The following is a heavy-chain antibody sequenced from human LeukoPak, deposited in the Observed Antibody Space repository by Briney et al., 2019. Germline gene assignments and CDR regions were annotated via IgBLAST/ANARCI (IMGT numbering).Heavy chain of an antibody. V-gene: IGHV3-13*01. CDR3: TREGRSSNWADWYFDL. CDR2: IGTVGDT. CDR1: GFSFRTSD. J-gene: IGHJ2*01. D-gene: IGHD6-13*01. Sequence: GGSLRLSCAASGFSFRTSDMHWIRQAPGKGLEWVSAIGTVGDTYYPGSVKGRFTISRDDAKNSLYLQMDNLRAGDTAIYYCTREGRSSNWADWYFDLWGRGTLVTVSS.